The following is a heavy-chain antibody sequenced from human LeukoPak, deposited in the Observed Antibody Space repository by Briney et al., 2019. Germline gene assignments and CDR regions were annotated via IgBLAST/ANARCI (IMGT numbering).Heavy chain of an antibody. V-gene: IGHV3-33*01. CDR3: ARDHLGATDY. CDR1: GFAFSSYG. D-gene: IGHD1-26*01. J-gene: IGHJ4*02. CDR2: IWYDGSNK. Sequence: GGSLGLSCAASGFAFSSYGMHWVRQAPGKGLEWVAVIWYDGSNKYYADSVKGRFTISRDNSKNTLYLQMNSLRAEDTAVYYCARDHLGATDYWGQGTLVTVSS.